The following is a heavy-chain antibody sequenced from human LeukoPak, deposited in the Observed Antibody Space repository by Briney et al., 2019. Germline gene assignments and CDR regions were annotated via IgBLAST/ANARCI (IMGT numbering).Heavy chain of an antibody. V-gene: IGHV3-23*01. Sequence: GGSLRLSCAASGFTFSSYAMSWVRQAPGKGLEWVSAISGSGGSTYYADSVKGRFTISRDNSKNTLYLQMNSLRAEDTAVYYCAKTGAGDIVVVPAAIGGDPWGQGTLVTVSS. CDR3: AKTGAGDIVVVPAAIGGDP. D-gene: IGHD2-2*01. CDR1: GFTFSSYA. J-gene: IGHJ4*02. CDR2: ISGSGGST.